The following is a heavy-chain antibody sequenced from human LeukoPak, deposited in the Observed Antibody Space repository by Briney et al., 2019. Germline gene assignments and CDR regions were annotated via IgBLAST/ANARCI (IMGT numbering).Heavy chain of an antibody. Sequence: GGSLRLSCAASGFTFSSYGMHWVRQAPGKGLEWVAFIRYDGSNKYYADSVKGRFTISRDNSKNTLYLQMNSLRAEDTAVYYCARGRDTSGYYLGYWGQGTQVTVSS. CDR1: GFTFSSYG. CDR2: IRYDGSNK. J-gene: IGHJ4*02. CDR3: ARGRDTSGYYLGY. V-gene: IGHV3-30*02. D-gene: IGHD3-22*01.